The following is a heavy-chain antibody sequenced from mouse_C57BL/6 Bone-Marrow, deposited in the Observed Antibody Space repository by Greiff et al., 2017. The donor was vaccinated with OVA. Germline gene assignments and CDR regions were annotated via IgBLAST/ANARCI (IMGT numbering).Heavy chain of an antibody. J-gene: IGHJ3*01. Sequence: QVQLKDSGAELVRPGASVKLSCKASGYTFTDYYINWVKQRPGQGLEWIARIYPGSGNTYYNEKFKGKATLTAEKSSSTAYMQLSSLTSEDSAVYFCARDYYDSSWFAYWGQGTLVTVSA. CDR2: IYPGSGNT. V-gene: IGHV1-76*01. CDR3: ARDYYDSSWFAY. D-gene: IGHD2-4*01. CDR1: GYTFTDYY.